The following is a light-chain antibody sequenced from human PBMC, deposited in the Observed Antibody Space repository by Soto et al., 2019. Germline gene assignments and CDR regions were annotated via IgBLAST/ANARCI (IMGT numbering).Light chain of an antibody. J-gene: IGLJ1*01. CDR3: ATWDDSLNGFYV. CDR1: TSNIGSNY. Sequence: QPVLTQPPSASGTPGQGVTISCSGSTSNIGSNYVYWYQQLPGTAPKLLIYRNNQRPSGVPDRFSGSKSGTSASLAISGLRSDDEADYFCATWDDSLNGFYVFGTGTKLTVL. CDR2: RNN. V-gene: IGLV1-47*01.